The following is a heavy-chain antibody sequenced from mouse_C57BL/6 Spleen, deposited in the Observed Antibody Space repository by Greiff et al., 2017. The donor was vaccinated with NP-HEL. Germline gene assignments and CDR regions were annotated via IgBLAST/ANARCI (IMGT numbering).Heavy chain of an antibody. CDR2: IRYDGSN. J-gene: IGHJ3*01. D-gene: IGHD2-4*01. V-gene: IGHV3-6*01. CDR3: ARDDYDGFAY. CDR1: GYSITSGYF. Sequence: EVQLQESGPGLVKPSQSLSLTCSVTGYSITSGYFWYWIRQSPGNILEWMGFIRYDGSNNYNPSLKNRTSITRDTSKNQFFLKLNSETAEDTATYYCARDDYDGFAYWGQGTLVTVSA.